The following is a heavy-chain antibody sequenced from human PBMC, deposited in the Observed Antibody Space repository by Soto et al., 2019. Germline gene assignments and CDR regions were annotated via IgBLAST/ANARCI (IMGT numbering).Heavy chain of an antibody. J-gene: IGHJ3*02. CDR3: TASIGCYNAFDI. V-gene: IGHV3-23*01. Sequence: EVQLLESGGGLVQPGGSLRLSCAASGFTFSSYAMSWVRQAPGKGLEWVSDISGSGGSTYYADSVKGRFTITRDNSKNTLYLQMNCLRAEDTAVYCCTASIGCYNAFDIWGQGTMVTVSS. CDR1: GFTFSSYA. D-gene: IGHD6-19*01. CDR2: ISGSGGST.